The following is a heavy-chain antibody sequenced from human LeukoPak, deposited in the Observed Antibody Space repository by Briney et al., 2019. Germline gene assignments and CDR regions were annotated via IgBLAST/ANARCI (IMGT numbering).Heavy chain of an antibody. V-gene: IGHV3-7*01. CDR1: GFTFSSYG. CDR3: ASLLNPTEYYDFWSGYYTPHDY. Sequence: GGSLRLSCAASGFTFSSYGMHWVRQAPGKGLEWVANIKQDGSEKYYVDSVKGRFTISRDNAKNSLYLQMNSLRAEDTAVYYCASLLNPTEYYDFWSGYYTPHDYWGQGTLVTVSS. CDR2: IKQDGSEK. J-gene: IGHJ4*02. D-gene: IGHD3-3*01.